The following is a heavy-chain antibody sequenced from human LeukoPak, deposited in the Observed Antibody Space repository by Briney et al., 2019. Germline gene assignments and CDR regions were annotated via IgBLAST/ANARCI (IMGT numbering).Heavy chain of an antibody. Sequence: GASVKVSCKASGYTFTSYDINWVRQATGQELEWMGWMNPNSGNTGYAQKFQGRVTITRNTSISTAYMELSSLRSEDTAVYYCARGVGFYYYYYMDVWGKGTTVTVSS. CDR3: ARGVGFYYYYYMDV. CDR1: GYTFTSYD. CDR2: MNPNSGNT. J-gene: IGHJ6*03. V-gene: IGHV1-8*03. D-gene: IGHD1-26*01.